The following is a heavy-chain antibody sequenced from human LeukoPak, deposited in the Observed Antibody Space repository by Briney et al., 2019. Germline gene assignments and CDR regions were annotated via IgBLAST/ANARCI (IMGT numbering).Heavy chain of an antibody. Sequence: PSQTLSLTCTVSGGSISSGDYYWSWIRQPPGKGLEWIGRIYTSGSTNYNPSLKSRVTISVDTSKNQFSLKLSSVTAADTAVYYCARTRPDYYYDSSGYINWFDPWGQGTLVTVSS. D-gene: IGHD3-22*01. CDR2: IYTSGST. J-gene: IGHJ5*02. CDR1: GGSISSGDYY. CDR3: ARTRPDYYYDSSGYINWFDP. V-gene: IGHV4-61*02.